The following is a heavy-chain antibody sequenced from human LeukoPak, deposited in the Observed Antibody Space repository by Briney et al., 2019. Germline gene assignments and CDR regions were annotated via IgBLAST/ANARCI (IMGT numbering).Heavy chain of an antibody. CDR2: INPNSGGT. CDR3: AASDTSDIAAFDI. V-gene: IGHV1-2*02. D-gene: IGHD3-22*01. Sequence: ASVKVSCKASGYTFTGYYMHWVRQAPGQGLEWMGWINPNSGGTNYAQKFQGRVTMTRDTSISTAYMELSRLRSDDTAVYYCAASDTSDIAAFDIWGQGTMVTVSS. CDR1: GYTFTGYY. J-gene: IGHJ3*02.